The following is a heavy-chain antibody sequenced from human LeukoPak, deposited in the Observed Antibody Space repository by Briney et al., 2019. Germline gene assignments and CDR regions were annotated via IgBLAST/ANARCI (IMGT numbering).Heavy chain of an antibody. D-gene: IGHD3-22*01. J-gene: IGHJ4*02. CDR2: IYHSGST. CDR1: GYSISSGYY. V-gene: IGHV4-38-2*01. Sequence: PSETLSLTCAVSGYSISSGYYWGWIRPPPGKGLEWIGGIYHSGSTYYNPSLKSRVTISVDTSKNQFSLKLSSVTAADTAVYYCARHNFDSSGYYKGFHFDYWGQGTLVTVSS. CDR3: ARHNFDSSGYYKGFHFDY.